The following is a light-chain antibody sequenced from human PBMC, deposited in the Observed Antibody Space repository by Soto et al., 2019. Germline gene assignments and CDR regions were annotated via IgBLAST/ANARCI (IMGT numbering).Light chain of an antibody. V-gene: IGKV3-20*01. CDR3: QQYGISPTA. J-gene: IGKJ5*01. CDR1: QSVSSSY. CDR2: GAS. Sequence: VSTQSPGSLSLSPRERATLSCRASQSVSSSYLAWYQQKPGPAPTLPIYGASSKATAIPARFSGSGSGRDFTLTIIRLEPEAFAVYYCQQYGISPTAFGQGTRLEIK.